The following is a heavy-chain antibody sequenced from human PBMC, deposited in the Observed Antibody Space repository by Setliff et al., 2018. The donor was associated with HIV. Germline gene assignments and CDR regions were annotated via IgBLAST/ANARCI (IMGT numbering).Heavy chain of an antibody. Sequence: ASVKVSCKASGYTFTSYDINWVRQATGQGLGWMGWMNPNSGNTGYAQKFQGRVTMTTDTSTSTAYMELRSLRSDDTAVYYCARDGAQTYCGGDCYANWFDPWGQGTLVTVSS. D-gene: IGHD2-21*02. CDR1: GYTFTSYD. CDR2: MNPNSGNT. CDR3: ARDGAQTYCGGDCYANWFDP. V-gene: IGHV1-8*02. J-gene: IGHJ5*02.